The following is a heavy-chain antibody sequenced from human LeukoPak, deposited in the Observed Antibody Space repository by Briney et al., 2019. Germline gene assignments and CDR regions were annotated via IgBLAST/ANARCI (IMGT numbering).Heavy chain of an antibody. CDR2: ISGSGGST. J-gene: IGHJ4*02. CDR1: GFTFSGYA. Sequence: GGSLRLSCAASGFTFSGYAMSWVRQAPGKGLEWVSAISGSGGSTYYADSVKGRFTISRDNSKNTLYLQMNSLRAEDTAVYYCAKVGAAATGFPFDYWGQGTLVTVSS. V-gene: IGHV3-23*01. D-gene: IGHD2-15*01. CDR3: AKVGAAATGFPFDY.